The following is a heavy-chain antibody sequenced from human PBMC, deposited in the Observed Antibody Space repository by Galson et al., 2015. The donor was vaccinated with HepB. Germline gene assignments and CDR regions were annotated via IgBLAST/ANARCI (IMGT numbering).Heavy chain of an antibody. V-gene: IGHV1-18*01. J-gene: IGHJ4*02. CDR2: ISAYNGNT. CDR1: GGTFSSYA. D-gene: IGHD1-26*01. CDR3: ARWAMIGWERPGGDY. Sequence: QSGAEVKKPGASVKVSCKASGGTFSSYAISWVRQAPGQGLEWMGWISAYNGNTNYAQKLQGRVTMTTDTSTSTAYMELRSLRSDDTAVYYCARWAMIGWERPGGDYWGQGTLVTVSS.